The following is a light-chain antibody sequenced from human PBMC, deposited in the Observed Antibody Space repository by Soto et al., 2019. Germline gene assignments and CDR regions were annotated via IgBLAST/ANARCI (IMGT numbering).Light chain of an antibody. CDR3: QSYDSSLNGYV. V-gene: IGLV1-40*01. Sequence: QSVLTQPPSVSAAPGQRVTISCTGSSSNIGAGNDVHWYQQLPETAPKLLLYGNNNRPSGVPDRFSASKSGTSTSLAIIGLQAEDEADYYCQSYDSSLNGYVFGTGTKVTVL. J-gene: IGLJ1*01. CDR1: SSNIGAGND. CDR2: GNN.